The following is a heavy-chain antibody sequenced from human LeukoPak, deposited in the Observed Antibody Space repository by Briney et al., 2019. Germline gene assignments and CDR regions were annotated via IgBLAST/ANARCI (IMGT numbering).Heavy chain of an antibody. CDR1: GYTFTSYG. Sequence: GASVKVSCKASGYTFTSYGISWVRQAPGQGLEWMGWISAYNGNTNYAQKLQGRVTMTTDTSTSTAYMELRSLRSDDTAVYYCARRKLWFGELLQRGDYYFDYWGQGTLVTVSS. CDR3: ARRKLWFGELLQRGDYYFDY. CDR2: ISAYNGNT. V-gene: IGHV1-18*01. D-gene: IGHD3-10*01. J-gene: IGHJ4*02.